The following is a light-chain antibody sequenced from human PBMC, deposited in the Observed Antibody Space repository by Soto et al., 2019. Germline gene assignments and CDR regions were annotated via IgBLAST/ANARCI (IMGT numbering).Light chain of an antibody. J-gene: IGKJ1*01. CDR3: QQYNDWPRT. V-gene: IGKV3-15*01. CDR1: QTVNSD. CDR2: GAY. Sequence: DIVLTQSPVTLSASPGESATLSCRASQTVNSDLAWYQQKPGQAPRLLIYGAYIRAVGIPARFSGSGSGADFTLTIRSLQSEDFPLYFCQQYNDWPRTFGQGTKVDIK.